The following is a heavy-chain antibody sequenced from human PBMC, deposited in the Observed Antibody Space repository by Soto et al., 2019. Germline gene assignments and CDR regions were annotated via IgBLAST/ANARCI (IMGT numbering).Heavy chain of an antibody. CDR3: ARPPLPGYSIHFNS. J-gene: IGHJ4*02. CDR2: VYPRDSDI. D-gene: IGHD2-15*01. CDR1: GYRFIVYW. Sequence: GESLKISCKASGYRFIVYWIGWGRQMPGKGLEWMGNVYPRDSDIRYSPSFQGQVTISADSSTHTAFLQWLNLKASDTALYYCARPPLPGYSIHFNSWGQGTLVTVSS. V-gene: IGHV5-51*01.